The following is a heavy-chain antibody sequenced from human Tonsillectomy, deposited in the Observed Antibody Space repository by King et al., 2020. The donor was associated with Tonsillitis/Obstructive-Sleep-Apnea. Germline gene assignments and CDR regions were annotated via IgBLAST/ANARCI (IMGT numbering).Heavy chain of an antibody. CDR1: GFTFSTYG. J-gene: IGHJ4*02. D-gene: IGHD2-2*02. CDR2: IWYDGSNR. Sequence: VQLVESGGGVVQPGRSLRLSCAASGFTFSTYGMHWVRQAPGKGLEWVAVIWYDGSNRNYADSVKCRFTISRDNSKNTLYLQMNSLRAEDTAVYYCARSSKLDRVEEPVAIDYWGQGALVTVSS. CDR3: ARSSKLDRVEEPVAIDY. V-gene: IGHV3-33*01.